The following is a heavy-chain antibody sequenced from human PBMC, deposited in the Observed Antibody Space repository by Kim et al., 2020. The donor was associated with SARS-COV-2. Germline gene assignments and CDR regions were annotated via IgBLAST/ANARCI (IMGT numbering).Heavy chain of an antibody. J-gene: IGHJ4*02. Sequence: GRFTISRDNTKTSLYLQLNSLRAEDTAVYYCARGAYHCSGGSCYLSFFDYWGQGTLVTVSS. V-gene: IGHV3-11*05. D-gene: IGHD2-15*01. CDR3: ARGAYHCSGGSCYLSFFDY.